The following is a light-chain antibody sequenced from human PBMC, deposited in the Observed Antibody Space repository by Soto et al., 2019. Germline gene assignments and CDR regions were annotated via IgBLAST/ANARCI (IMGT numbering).Light chain of an antibody. CDR1: QSFSTS. V-gene: IGKV3-11*01. CDR3: QQRGIWPLT. CDR2: ESS. Sequence: IVLTQSPAALSLSPGERAILSCRASQSFSTSLAWYQHKSGQAPSLLFYESSNRATYIPARFSASGSGTDFTLTSSGLEPEDFALYYCQQRGIWPLTFGGGTKVEIK. J-gene: IGKJ4*01.